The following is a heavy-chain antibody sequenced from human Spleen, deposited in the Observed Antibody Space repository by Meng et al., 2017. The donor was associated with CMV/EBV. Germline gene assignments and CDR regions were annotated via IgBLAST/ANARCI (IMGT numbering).Heavy chain of an antibody. J-gene: IGHJ6*02. Sequence: SGPTLVKPTETLTLTCTVSGFSLSNARMGVSWIRQPPGKALEWLAHIFSNDEKSYSTSLKSRLTISKDTSKSQVVLTMTNMDPVDTATYYCARIPIGYCSSTSCYLDYGMDVWGQGTTVTVSS. D-gene: IGHD2-2*01. V-gene: IGHV2-26*01. CDR3: ARIPIGYCSSTSCYLDYGMDV. CDR2: IFSNDEK. CDR1: GFSLSNARMG.